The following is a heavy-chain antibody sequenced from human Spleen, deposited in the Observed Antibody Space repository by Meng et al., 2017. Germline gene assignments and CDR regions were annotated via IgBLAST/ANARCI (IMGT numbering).Heavy chain of an antibody. D-gene: IGHD3-10*01. CDR3: AKSGPTFPYYYYYGMDV. CDR2: IYSGDNT. J-gene: IGHJ6*02. CDR1: GFTVKYIH. Sequence: GESLKISCAVSGFTVKYIHMTWVRQAPGKGLDWVSVIYSGDNTYYADSVKGRFTISRDNSKNTLYLQMNSLRAEDTAVYYCAKSGPTFPYYYYYGMDVWGQGTTVTVSS. V-gene: IGHV3-53*01.